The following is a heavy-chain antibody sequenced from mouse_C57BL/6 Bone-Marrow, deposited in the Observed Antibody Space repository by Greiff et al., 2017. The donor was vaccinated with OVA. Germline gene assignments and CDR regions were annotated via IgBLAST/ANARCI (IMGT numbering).Heavy chain of an antibody. D-gene: IGHD1-1*01. V-gene: IGHV1-81*01. Sequence: VQLQQSGAELARPGASVKLSCKASGYTFTSYGISWVKQRTGQGLEWIGEIYPRSGNTYYNEKFKGKATLTADKSSSTGYMELRSLTSEDSAVYFCATGSSYRDFDVWGTGTTVTVAS. CDR3: ATGSSYRDFDV. CDR1: GYTFTSYG. J-gene: IGHJ1*03. CDR2: IYPRSGNT.